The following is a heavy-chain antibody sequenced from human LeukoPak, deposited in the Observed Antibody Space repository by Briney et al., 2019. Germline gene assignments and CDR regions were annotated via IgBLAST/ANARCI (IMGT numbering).Heavy chain of an antibody. V-gene: IGHV3-7*01. D-gene: IGHD2-2*02. J-gene: IGHJ4*02. Sequence: QAGRSLRLSCAASGFTFSSYAMHWVRQAPGKGLEWVANIKQDGSEKYYVDSVKGRFAISRDNAKNSLYLQMNSLRAEDTAVYYCARGNYYCSGTSCYTFLDYWGQGTLVTVSS. CDR1: GFTFSSYA. CDR3: ARGNYYCSGTSCYTFLDY. CDR2: IKQDGSEK.